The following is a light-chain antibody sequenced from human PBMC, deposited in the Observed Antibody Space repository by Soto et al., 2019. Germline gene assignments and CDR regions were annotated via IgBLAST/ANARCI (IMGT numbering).Light chain of an antibody. CDR1: QSVSSY. J-gene: IGKJ5*01. CDR3: HQRQYWPPIT. CDR2: DAS. V-gene: IGKV3-11*01. Sequence: EIVLTQSLATLSLSPGERATLTCSASQSVSSYLAWYQQKPGQAPRLLIYDASNRATGIPARFSGSGPGTDFTLTISSLEPEDFAVYYCHQRQYWPPITFGQGTRLE.